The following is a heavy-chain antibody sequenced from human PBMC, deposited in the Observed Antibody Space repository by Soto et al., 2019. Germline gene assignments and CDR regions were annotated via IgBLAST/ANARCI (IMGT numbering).Heavy chain of an antibody. CDR3: ARAPAQHPIIY. D-gene: IGHD3-10*01. Sequence: ASVKVSCKASGYTFTSYYMHWVRQASGQGLEWMGIINPSGGSTSYAQKFQGRVTMTRDTYTSTVYMELSSLRSEDTAVYYCARAPAQHPIIYWGQGTLVTVSS. V-gene: IGHV1-46*01. CDR1: GYTFTSYY. CDR2: INPSGGST. J-gene: IGHJ4*02.